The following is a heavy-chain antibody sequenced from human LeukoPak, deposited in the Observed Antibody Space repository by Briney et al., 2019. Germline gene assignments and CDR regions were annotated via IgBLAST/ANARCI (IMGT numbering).Heavy chain of an antibody. CDR3: ARGTLGFPPDY. V-gene: IGHV4-59*12. Sequence: SETLSLTCTVSGGSISSYYWSWIRQPPGKGLEWIGYIYYSGSTNYNPSLKSRVTVSVDTSKNQFSLKLSSVTAADTAVYYCARGTLGFPPDYWGQGTLVTVSS. J-gene: IGHJ4*02. CDR2: IYYSGST. CDR1: GGSISSYY.